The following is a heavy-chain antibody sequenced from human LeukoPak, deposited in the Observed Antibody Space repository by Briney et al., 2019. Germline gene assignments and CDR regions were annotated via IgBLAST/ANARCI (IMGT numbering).Heavy chain of an antibody. Sequence: PSETLSLTCGVSGGSISGTNWWSWVRQPPGQGLEWIGEISLRGLTNYNPSLRSRLTMSLDESKNHVPLNLTSVTAADTAVYYCSRESGPFSPFGFWGQGTLVSVHS. V-gene: IGHV4-4*02. CDR2: ISLRGLT. CDR1: GGSISGTNW. CDR3: SRESGPFSPFGF. J-gene: IGHJ4*02. D-gene: IGHD1-26*01.